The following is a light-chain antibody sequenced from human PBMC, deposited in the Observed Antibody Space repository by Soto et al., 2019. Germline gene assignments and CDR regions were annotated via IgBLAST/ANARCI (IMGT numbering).Light chain of an antibody. CDR2: DAS. V-gene: IGKV3-11*01. CDR3: QQRSNWPRT. J-gene: IGKJ1*01. Sequence: EIVLTQSPATLSLSPGEPATLSCRASQSVSSYLAWYQQKPGQAPRLLIYDASNRATGIPARFSGSGSGTDFTLTISSLEPEDFAVYYCQQRSNWPRTFGQGTKVDIK. CDR1: QSVSSY.